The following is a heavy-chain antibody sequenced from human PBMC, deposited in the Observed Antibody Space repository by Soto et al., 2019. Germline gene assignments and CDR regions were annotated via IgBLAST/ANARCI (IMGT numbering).Heavy chain of an antibody. D-gene: IGHD3-22*01. CDR2: INAGNGNT. J-gene: IGHJ4*02. CDR1: GYTFTSYA. V-gene: IGHV1-3*01. CDR3: ARDLLYYYDSSGYPDY. Sequence: ASVKVSCKASGYTFTSYAMHWVRQAPGQRLEWMGWINAGNGNTKYSQKFQGRVTITRDTSASTAYMELSSLRSEDTAVYYCARDLLYYYDSSGYPDYWGQGTLVTVPS.